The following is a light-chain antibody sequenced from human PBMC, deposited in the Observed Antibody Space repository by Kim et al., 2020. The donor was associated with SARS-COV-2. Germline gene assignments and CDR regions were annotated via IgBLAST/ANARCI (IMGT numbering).Light chain of an antibody. Sequence: VTPGQTASITCSGDRLGDKYAFWYQQKPGQSPVLVIYQDSMRPSGIPERFSGSNSGNTATLTISGTQAMDEADYYCQAWDSSTGVFGTGTKVTVL. CDR3: QAWDSSTGV. V-gene: IGLV3-1*01. CDR1: RLGDKY. J-gene: IGLJ1*01. CDR2: QDS.